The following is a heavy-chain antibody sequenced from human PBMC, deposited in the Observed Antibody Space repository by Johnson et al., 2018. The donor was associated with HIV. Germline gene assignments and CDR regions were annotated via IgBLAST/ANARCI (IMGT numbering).Heavy chain of an antibody. CDR3: ARDPGWGAFDI. CDR2: IRYDGSNK. J-gene: IGHJ3*02. D-gene: IGHD3-16*01. CDR1: GFTFSSYG. Sequence: QVQLVESGGGVVQPGGTLRLSCAASGFTFSSYGMPWVRQAPGKGLEWVAFIRYDGSNKYYADSVRGRFTISRDSAQNSLYLQMNTLRAEDTAIYYCARDPGWGAFDIWGQGTVVTVSS. V-gene: IGHV3-30*02.